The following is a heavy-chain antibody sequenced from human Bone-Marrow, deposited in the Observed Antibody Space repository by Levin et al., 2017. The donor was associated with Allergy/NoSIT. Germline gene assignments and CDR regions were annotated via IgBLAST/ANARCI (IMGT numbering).Heavy chain of an antibody. J-gene: IGHJ6*03. Sequence: GESLKISCAASGFTFSGYWIHWVRQAPGKGLVWVSRISRDGNSIGYADSVKGRFTISRDNAKNTASLQMNSLRAEDTAVYYCARDPVDGNYFIDVWDKGTTVTVSS. CDR3: ARDPVDGNYFIDV. CDR2: ISRDGNSI. V-gene: IGHV3-74*01. D-gene: IGHD6-19*01. CDR1: GFTFSGYW.